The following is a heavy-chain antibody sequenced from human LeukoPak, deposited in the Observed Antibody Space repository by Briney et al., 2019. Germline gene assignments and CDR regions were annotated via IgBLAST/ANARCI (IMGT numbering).Heavy chain of an antibody. Sequence: SVKVSCEASGGTFSSYAISWVRQAPGQGLEWMGGIIPIFGTANYAQKFQGRVTITADESTSTAYMELSSLRSEDTAVYYCARRYCSSTSCYMFDPWGQGTLVTVSS. V-gene: IGHV1-69*01. CDR1: GGTFSSYA. J-gene: IGHJ5*02. D-gene: IGHD2-2*02. CDR2: IIPIFGTA. CDR3: ARRYCSSTSCYMFDP.